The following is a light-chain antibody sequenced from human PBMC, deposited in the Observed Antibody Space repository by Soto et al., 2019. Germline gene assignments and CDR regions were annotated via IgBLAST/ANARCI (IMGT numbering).Light chain of an antibody. Sequence: QSALTQPASVSGSPGQSITISCTGTSSDIGGYNYVSWYQQHPGKAPKLMIYGVSNRPSGVSNRFSGSKSGNTASLTISGLQAEDEADYYCSSYTSSSTLVVFGGGTKRPS. CDR1: SSDIGGYNY. CDR3: SSYTSSSTLVV. V-gene: IGLV2-14*01. CDR2: GVS. J-gene: IGLJ2*01.